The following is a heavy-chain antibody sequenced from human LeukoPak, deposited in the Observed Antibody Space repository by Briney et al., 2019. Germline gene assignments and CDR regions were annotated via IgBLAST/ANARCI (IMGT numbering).Heavy chain of an antibody. V-gene: IGHV3-23*01. CDR2: ISGSGGST. CDR1: AFTFSSYA. D-gene: IGHD3-22*01. CDR3: AKGANYYDSSGYLGDFDY. J-gene: IGHJ4*02. Sequence: QPGGSLRLSCAASAFTFSSYAMNWVRQAPGKGLEWVSGISGSGGSTYYADSVKGRFTISRDNSKNTLYLQVNSLRAEDTAVYYCAKGANYYDSSGYLGDFDYWGQGTLVTVSS.